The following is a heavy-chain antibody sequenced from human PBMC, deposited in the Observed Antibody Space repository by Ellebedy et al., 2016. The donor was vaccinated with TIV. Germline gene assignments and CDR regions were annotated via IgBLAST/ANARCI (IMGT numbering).Heavy chain of an antibody. CDR3: ASRGYTYGYYLDY. D-gene: IGHD5-18*01. CDR1: GYTFTTYA. V-gene: IGHV5-51*01. Sequence: GESLKISXKASGYTFTTYAIAWVRQMPGKGLEWMGIIYPADSDTIHSPSFQGQVTTSVDKSINTAYLQWNSLKASDTAMYYCASRGYTYGYYLDYWGQGTLVTVSS. CDR2: IYPADSDT. J-gene: IGHJ4*02.